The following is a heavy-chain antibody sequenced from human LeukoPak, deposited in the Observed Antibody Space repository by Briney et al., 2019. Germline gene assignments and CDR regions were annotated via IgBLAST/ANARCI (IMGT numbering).Heavy chain of an antibody. CDR1: GFTFSSYA. J-gene: IGHJ4*02. CDR2: ISSNGGST. Sequence: HPGRSLRLSCAASGFTFSSYAMHWVRQAPGKGLEYVSAISSNGGSTYYANSVKGRFTISRDNSKNTLYLQMGSLRAEDMAVYYCARGVGALDYWGQATLVTVSS. CDR3: ARGVGALDY. D-gene: IGHD1-26*01. V-gene: IGHV3-64*01.